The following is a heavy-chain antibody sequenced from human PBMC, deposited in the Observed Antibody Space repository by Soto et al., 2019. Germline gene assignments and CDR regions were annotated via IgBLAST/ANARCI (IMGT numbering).Heavy chain of an antibody. J-gene: IGHJ4*02. Sequence: QVQLVQSGAEVKKPGASVKVSCKASGYTFTSYGISWVRQAPGQGLEWMGWISAYNGNTNYAQKRQGRVTMTTDTTTNTAFKELRTEGSAVTAVACCARCPCSGCGTEFDYWGQGTLVTVSS. CDR1: GYTFTSYG. CDR3: ARCPCSGCGTEFDY. CDR2: ISAYNGNT. V-gene: IGHV1-18*01. D-gene: IGHD3-22*01.